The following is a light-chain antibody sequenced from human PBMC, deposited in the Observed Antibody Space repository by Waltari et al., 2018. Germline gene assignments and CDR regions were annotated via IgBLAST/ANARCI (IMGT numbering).Light chain of an antibody. V-gene: IGKV1-5*03. J-gene: IGKJ1*01. CDR3: QHYLGYSWT. CDR1: QSVDTW. Sequence: DIQMTQSPSTVSASVGARVTITCRASQSVDTWLAWYQQKPGKAPSLLVYRASGLEGGVPSRFSGSGSGTEFILTINSLQPDDFATDYCQHYLGYSWTFGQGTKVDIK. CDR2: RAS.